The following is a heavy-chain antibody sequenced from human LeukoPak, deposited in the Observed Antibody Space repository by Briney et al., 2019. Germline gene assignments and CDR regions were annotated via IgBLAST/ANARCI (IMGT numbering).Heavy chain of an antibody. CDR2: ISGSGGST. V-gene: IGHV3-23*01. Sequence: TGGSLRLSCAASGFTFNSYAMSWVRQAPGKGLEWVSAISGSGGSTYYADSVKGRFTISRDNSKNTLYLQMNSLRAEDTAVYYCAKDRYSSGWYSDFDYWGRGTLVTVSS. J-gene: IGHJ4*02. CDR3: AKDRYSSGWYSDFDY. CDR1: GFTFNSYA. D-gene: IGHD6-19*01.